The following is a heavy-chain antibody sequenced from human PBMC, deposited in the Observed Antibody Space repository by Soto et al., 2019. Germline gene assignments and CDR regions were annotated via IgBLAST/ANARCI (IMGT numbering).Heavy chain of an antibody. CDR3: AVRRDDFAL. CDR2: ISYDGSNK. J-gene: IGHJ3*01. V-gene: IGHV3-30*03. Sequence: GGSLRLSCAASGFTFSSYGMHWVRQAPGKGLEWVAVISYDGSNKYYADSVKGRFTISRDNSKNTLYLQMNSLRAEDTAVYYCAVRRDDFALWGQGTMVTVSS. CDR1: GFTFSSYG. D-gene: IGHD3-3*01.